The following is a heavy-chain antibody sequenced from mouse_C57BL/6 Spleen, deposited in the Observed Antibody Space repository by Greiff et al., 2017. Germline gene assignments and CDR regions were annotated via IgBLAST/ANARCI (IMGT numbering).Heavy chain of an antibody. J-gene: IGHJ2*01. CDR3: ARAVLRYYFDY. Sequence: EVKLQESGPGLVKPSQSLSLTCSVTGYSITSGYYWNWIRQFPGNKLEWMGYISYDGSNNYNPSLKNRISITRDTSKNQFFLKLNSVTTEDTATYYCARAVLRYYFDYWGQGTTLTVSS. D-gene: IGHD1-1*01. CDR1: GYSITSGYY. CDR2: ISYDGSN. V-gene: IGHV3-6*01.